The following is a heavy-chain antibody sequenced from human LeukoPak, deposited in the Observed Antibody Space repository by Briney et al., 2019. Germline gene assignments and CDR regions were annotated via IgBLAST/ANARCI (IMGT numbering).Heavy chain of an antibody. CDR2: IHTSGST. V-gene: IGHV4-61*02. CDR1: GGSISSGSYY. Sequence: SQTLSLTCTVSGGSISSGSYYWSWIRQPAGKGLEWIGRIHTSGSTNYSPSLKSRVTMSVDTSKNQFSLKLSSVTAADTAVYYCARDRYYYDSSARYFDYWGQGTLVTVSS. D-gene: IGHD3-22*01. CDR3: ARDRYYYDSSARYFDY. J-gene: IGHJ4*02.